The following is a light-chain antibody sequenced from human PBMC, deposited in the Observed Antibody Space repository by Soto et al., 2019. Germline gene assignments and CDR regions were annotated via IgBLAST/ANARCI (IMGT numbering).Light chain of an antibody. CDR3: QKYNSAPWT. V-gene: IGKV1-27*01. J-gene: IGKJ1*01. CDR1: QGISNY. CDR2: AAS. Sequence: DIQMTQSPSSLSASVGDRVTITCRASQGISNYLAWYQQKPGKVPKLLIYAASTLHSGVPSRFSGSGSGTDFTLTISSLHPEDVATYYCQKYNSAPWTFGQGTKVDIK.